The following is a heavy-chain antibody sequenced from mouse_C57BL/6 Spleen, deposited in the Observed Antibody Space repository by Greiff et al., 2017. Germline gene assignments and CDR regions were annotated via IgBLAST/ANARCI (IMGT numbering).Heavy chain of an antibody. Sequence: QVQLQQSGPELVKPGASVKISCKASGYAFSSSWMNWVKQRPGQGLEWIGRIYPGDGDTNYNGKFKGKATLTADKSSSTADMQLSSLTSEDSAVYFCTRLGGSSQYAMDYWGQGTSVTVSS. J-gene: IGHJ4*01. V-gene: IGHV1-82*01. CDR2: IYPGDGDT. CDR1: GYAFSSSW. CDR3: TRLGGSSQYAMDY. D-gene: IGHD1-1*01.